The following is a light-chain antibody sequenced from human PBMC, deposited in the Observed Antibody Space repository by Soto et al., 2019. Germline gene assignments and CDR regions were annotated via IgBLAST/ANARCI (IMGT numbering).Light chain of an antibody. V-gene: IGKV3D-20*01. CDR3: HHFADSPT. J-gene: IGKJ4*01. CDR1: QSITSNF. Sequence: IVLTQSPVTLSLSPGERATLSCGASQSITSNFVAWYQKKPGLAPRLLIFDASTRAIGMPDRFSGSGSGTDFTLTIRGLEAEGSAVYYCHHFADSPTFGGGTKVEIK. CDR2: DAS.